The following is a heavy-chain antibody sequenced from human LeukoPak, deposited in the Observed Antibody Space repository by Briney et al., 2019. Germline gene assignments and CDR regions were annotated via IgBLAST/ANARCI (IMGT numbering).Heavy chain of an antibody. V-gene: IGHV3-48*01. Sequence: QTGGSLRLSCAASGFTFSSYSMNWVRQAPGKGLEWVSYISSSSSPIYYADSVKGRFTISRDNAKNSLYLQMNSLRAEDTAVYYCARGGNTMVRGVITDYYYMDVWGKGTTVTVSS. CDR2: ISSSSSPI. J-gene: IGHJ6*03. D-gene: IGHD3-10*01. CDR1: GFTFSSYS. CDR3: ARGGNTMVRGVITDYYYMDV.